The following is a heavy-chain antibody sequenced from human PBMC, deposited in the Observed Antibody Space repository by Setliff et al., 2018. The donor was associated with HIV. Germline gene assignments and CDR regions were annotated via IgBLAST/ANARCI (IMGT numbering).Heavy chain of an antibody. Sequence: SETLSLTCAVSGGSIRSRGYSWSWIRQPPGKGLEWIGYISQSGSTYYNPSLKSRVTISVDRSKNQFSLKLSSVTAADTAFYYCATFSPRDAFDIWGQGTMVTVSS. V-gene: IGHV4-30-2*01. CDR3: ATFSPRDAFDI. D-gene: IGHD3-16*01. CDR2: ISQSGST. J-gene: IGHJ3*02. CDR1: GGSIRSRGYS.